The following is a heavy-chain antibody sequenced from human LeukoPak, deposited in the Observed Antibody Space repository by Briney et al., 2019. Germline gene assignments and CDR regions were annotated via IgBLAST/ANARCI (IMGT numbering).Heavy chain of an antibody. CDR3: ARETYYDFWSGYRGFDY. D-gene: IGHD3-3*01. CDR1: GGSISSYY. V-gene: IGHV4-59*01. CDR2: IYYSGST. J-gene: IGHJ4*02. Sequence: SETLSLTCTVSGGSISSYYCSWIRQPPGKGLEWIGYIYYSGSTNYNPSLKSRVTISVDTSKNQFSLKLSSVTAADTAVYYCARETYYDFWSGYRGFDYWGQGTLVTVSS.